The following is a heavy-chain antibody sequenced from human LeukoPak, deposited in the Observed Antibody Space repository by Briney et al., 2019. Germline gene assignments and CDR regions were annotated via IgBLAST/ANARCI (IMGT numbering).Heavy chain of an antibody. V-gene: IGHV1-69*06. D-gene: IGHD5-18*01. CDR3: AKQGAARQDYYMDV. CDR1: GGSFSSYA. Sequence: SVKVSCKASGGSFSSYAISWVRQAPGQGLEWMGRIIPIFGTANYAQRFQDRVTITADIVSSTAYMELTSLTSGDTAVYFCAKQGAARQDYYMDVWGNGTTVIVSS. CDR2: IIPIFGTA. J-gene: IGHJ6*03.